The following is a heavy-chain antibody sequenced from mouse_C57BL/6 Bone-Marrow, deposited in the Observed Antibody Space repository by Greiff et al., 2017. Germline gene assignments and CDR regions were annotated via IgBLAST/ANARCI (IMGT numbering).Heavy chain of an antibody. J-gene: IGHJ3*01. CDR3: ARDGYFGFAY. CDR1: GYTFTSYW. CDR2: IDPSDSYT. D-gene: IGHD2-3*01. Sequence: QVQLQQPGAELVKPGASVKLSCKASGYTFTSYWMQWVKQRPGQGLEWIGEIDPSDSYTNYNQKFKGKATLTVDTSSSTAYMQLSSLTSEDSACYYCARDGYFGFAYWGQGTLVTVSA. V-gene: IGHV1-50*01.